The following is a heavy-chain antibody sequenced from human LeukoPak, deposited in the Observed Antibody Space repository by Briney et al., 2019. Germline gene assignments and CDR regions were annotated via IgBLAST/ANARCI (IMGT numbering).Heavy chain of an antibody. CDR1: GGSISSYY. J-gene: IGHJ4*02. CDR3: ARISRPNYYDSSGYPLVGYFDY. CDR2: IYYSGST. D-gene: IGHD3-22*01. V-gene: IGHV4-59*01. Sequence: SETLSLTCTVSGGSISSYYWSWIRQPPGKGLEWIGYIYYSGSTNYNPSLKSRVTISVDTSKNQFSLKLSSVTAADTAVYYCARISRPNYYDSSGYPLVGYFDYWGQGTLVTVSS.